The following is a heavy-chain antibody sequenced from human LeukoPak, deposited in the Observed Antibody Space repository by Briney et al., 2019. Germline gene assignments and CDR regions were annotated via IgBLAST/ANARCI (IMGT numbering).Heavy chain of an antibody. J-gene: IGHJ5*02. CDR2: INPNSGRT. CDR3: ARTREYSSSWYFPPFDP. CDR1: GYTFTGYY. D-gene: IGHD6-13*01. V-gene: IGHV1-2*02. Sequence: ASVKVSCKASGYTFTGYYMNWVRQAPGQGLEWMGWINPNSGRTNYAQNFQGRVTMTRDPSISTAYMELSGLTSNDTAVYYCARTREYSSSWYFPPFDPWGQGTLVTVSS.